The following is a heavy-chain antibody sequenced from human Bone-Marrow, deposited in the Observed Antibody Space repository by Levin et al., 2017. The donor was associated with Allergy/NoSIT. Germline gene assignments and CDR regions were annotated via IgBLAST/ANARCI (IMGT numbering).Heavy chain of an antibody. V-gene: IGHV1-2*06. CDR1: GNTFTAYF. CDR2: LNPSSGAT. J-gene: IGHJ3*02. Sequence: GASVKVSCRTSGNTFTAYFLHWVRQAPGQGPEWMGRLNPSSGATNYAQKFEGRVTMTRDTSINTAYMQLSSLTYDDTALYYCVRDKMATTALDIWGQGTMVTVAS. CDR3: VRDKMATTALDI. D-gene: IGHD5-24*01.